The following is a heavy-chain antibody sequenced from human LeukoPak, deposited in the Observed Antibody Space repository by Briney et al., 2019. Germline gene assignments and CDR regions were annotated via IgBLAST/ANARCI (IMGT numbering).Heavy chain of an antibody. Sequence: PSETLSLTCAVYGGSFSGYYWSWIRQPPGKGLEWIGEINHSGSTNYNPSLKSRVTISVDTSKNQFSLKLSSVTAADTAVYYCARGVCSSTSCYVRSFRNWFDPWGQGTLVTVSS. CDR3: ARGVCSSTSCYVRSFRNWFDP. D-gene: IGHD2-2*01. CDR1: GGSFSGYY. CDR2: INHSGST. V-gene: IGHV4-34*01. J-gene: IGHJ5*02.